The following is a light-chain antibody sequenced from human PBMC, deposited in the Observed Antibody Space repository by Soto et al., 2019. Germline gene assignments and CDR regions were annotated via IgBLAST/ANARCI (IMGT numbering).Light chain of an antibody. CDR2: DIS. CDR1: QTMSNF. CDR3: QQSYSTPST. J-gene: IGKJ2*01. Sequence: DIQMTQSPSSLSASVGDRVTITCRASQTMSNFLHWYQQKPGKAPKVLIYDISNLKSGVPSRFSGRGSGKEFTLTIISLQPEAFATYYCQQSYSTPSTFGQGTKVEIK. V-gene: IGKV1-39*01.